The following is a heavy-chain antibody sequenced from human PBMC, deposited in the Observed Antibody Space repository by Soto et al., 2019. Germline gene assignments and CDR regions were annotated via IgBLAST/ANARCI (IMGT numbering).Heavy chain of an antibody. CDR2: ISYDGSNK. J-gene: IGHJ6*02. CDR1: GFTFSSYG. D-gene: IGHD6-6*01. CDR3: AKDQNVAAPPYYYYGMDV. V-gene: IGHV3-30*18. Sequence: GGSLRLSCAASGFTFSSYGMHWVRQAPGKGLEWVAVISYDGSNKYYADSVKGRFTISRDNSKNTLYLQMNSLRAEDTAVYYCAKDQNVAAPPYYYYGMDVWGQGTTVTVSS.